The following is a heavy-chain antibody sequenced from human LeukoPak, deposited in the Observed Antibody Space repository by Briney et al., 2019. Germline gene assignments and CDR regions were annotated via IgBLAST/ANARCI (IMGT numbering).Heavy chain of an antibody. CDR3: AKTTGGSTWYLDY. CDR2: IRYDGSDK. CDR1: GFTFSSYG. V-gene: IGHV3-30*02. D-gene: IGHD6-13*01. J-gene: IGHJ4*02. Sequence: PGGSLRLSCAASGFTFSSYGMDWVRQAPGKGLEWVAFIRYDGSDKYYADSVRGRFTISRDNSKNTLYLQMNSLRAEDTAVYYCAKTTGGSTWYLDYWGQGTLVTVSS.